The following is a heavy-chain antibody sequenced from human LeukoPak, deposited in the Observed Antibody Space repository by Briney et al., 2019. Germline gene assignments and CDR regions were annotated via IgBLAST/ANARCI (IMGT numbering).Heavy chain of an antibody. D-gene: IGHD2/OR15-2a*01. J-gene: IGHJ4*02. CDR2: IIHSGRT. CDR3: ARGILVTVYAAFDY. Sequence: SETLSLTCAVYGGSFSGYYWSWIRQSPGMGLEWIGEIIHSGRTNYNPSLTSRVSISVDTSKNQFSLELSSVTAADTAVYYCARGILVTVYAAFDYWGQGTLVTVSS. CDR1: GGSFSGYY. V-gene: IGHV4-34*01.